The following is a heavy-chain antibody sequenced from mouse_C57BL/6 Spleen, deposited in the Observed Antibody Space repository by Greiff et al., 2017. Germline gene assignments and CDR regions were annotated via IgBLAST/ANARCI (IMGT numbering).Heavy chain of an antibody. CDR2: INPGSGGT. V-gene: IGHV1-54*01. Sequence: QVHVKQSGAELVRPGTSVKVSCKASGYAFTNYLIEWVKQRPGQGLEWIGVINPGSGGTNYNEKFKGKATLTADKSSSTAYMQLSSLTSEDSAVYFCARSGYSNSYAMDYWGQGTSVTVSS. CDR3: ARSGYSNSYAMDY. D-gene: IGHD2-5*01. J-gene: IGHJ4*01. CDR1: GYAFTNYL.